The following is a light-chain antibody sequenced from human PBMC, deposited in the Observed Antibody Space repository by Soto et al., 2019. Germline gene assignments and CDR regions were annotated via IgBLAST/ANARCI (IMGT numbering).Light chain of an antibody. CDR3: QQYNIYSPWT. CDR1: QSVSRY. CDR2: DAS. Sequence: DIVLTLSPATLSLSPGERATLSCRASQSVSRYLAWHQQKPGQTPRLLIYDASNRAPGTPARFSGSGSGTEFTLTISSLQPDDFATYYCQQYNIYSPWTFGQGTKVEIK. V-gene: IGKV3-11*01. J-gene: IGKJ1*01.